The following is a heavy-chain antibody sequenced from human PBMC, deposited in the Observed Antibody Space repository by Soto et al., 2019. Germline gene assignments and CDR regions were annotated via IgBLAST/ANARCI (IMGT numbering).Heavy chain of an antibody. D-gene: IGHD2-15*01. V-gene: IGHV4-34*01. Sequence: QVQLQQWGAGLLKPSETLSLTCAVYGGSFSGYYWSWIRQPLGKGLEWIGEINHSGSTNYNPSLKSRVTISVDTSKNQFSLKLSSVTAADTAVYYCAREGGYCSGGSCYPLDYWGQGTLVTVSS. CDR1: GGSFSGYY. CDR2: INHSGST. CDR3: AREGGYCSGGSCYPLDY. J-gene: IGHJ4*02.